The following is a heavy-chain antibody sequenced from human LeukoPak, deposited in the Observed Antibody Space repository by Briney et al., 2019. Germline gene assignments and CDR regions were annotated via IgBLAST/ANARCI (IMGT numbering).Heavy chain of an antibody. D-gene: IGHD6-19*01. J-gene: IGHJ4*02. CDR1: GYTFTSYY. Sequence: GSVKVPSKASGYTFTSYYMHCVRHPPGQGLEWMGIQNPSGGSTSYAPKLQGRITITRDTSKNQVSMELSSLTSADTAVYYCARVGSGWSIFDYWGRGTLVTVSS. V-gene: IGHV1-46*01. CDR2: QNPSGGST. CDR3: ARVGSGWSIFDY.